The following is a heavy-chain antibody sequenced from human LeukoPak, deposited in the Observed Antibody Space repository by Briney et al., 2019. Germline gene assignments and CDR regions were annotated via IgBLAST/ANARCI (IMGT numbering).Heavy chain of an antibody. J-gene: IGHJ6*02. CDR2: MYSGGST. CDR1: AFIVSDNY. Sequence: GGSLSLSCVASAFIVSDNYMSWVRQAPGKGLEWVSLMYSGGSTYYADSVKGRFTISRDNSRNTLFLQMNSLRAEDTAVYYCARVGPYYSGSGTGMDVWGQGTTVTVSS. CDR3: ARVGPYYSGSGTGMDV. D-gene: IGHD3-10*01. V-gene: IGHV3-53*01.